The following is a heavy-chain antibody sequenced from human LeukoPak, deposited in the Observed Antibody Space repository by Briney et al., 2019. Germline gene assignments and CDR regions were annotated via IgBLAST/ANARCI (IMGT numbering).Heavy chain of an antibody. J-gene: IGHJ4*02. V-gene: IGHV1-2*02. CDR3: ASYPRYSSSPPFDY. CDR1: GYTFIDYF. CDR2: INPNTGGT. Sequence: ASVKVSCKASGYTFIDYFVHWVRQAPGQGLEWMGWINPNTGGTNYAQKFQARVTMTRDTTISTAYMELSRLTSDDTAVYYCASYPRYSSSPPFDYWGQGTLVTVSS. D-gene: IGHD6-6*01.